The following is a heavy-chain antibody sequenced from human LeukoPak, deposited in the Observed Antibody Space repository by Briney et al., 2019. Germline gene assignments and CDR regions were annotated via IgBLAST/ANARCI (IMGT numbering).Heavy chain of an antibody. Sequence: ASVKVSFTASGYTFTSYGISWVRQAPGQGLEWMGWISAYNGNTNYAQKLQGRVTMTTDTSTSTAYMELRSLRSDDTAVYYCARDCLGYCSSTSCYCNYYYGMDVWGQGTTVTVSS. CDR3: ARDCLGYCSSTSCYCNYYYGMDV. D-gene: IGHD2-2*01. CDR1: GYTFTSYG. J-gene: IGHJ6*02. V-gene: IGHV1-18*01. CDR2: ISAYNGNT.